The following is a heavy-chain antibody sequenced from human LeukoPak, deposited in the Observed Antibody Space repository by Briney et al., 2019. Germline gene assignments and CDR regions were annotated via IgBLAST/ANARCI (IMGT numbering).Heavy chain of an antibody. Sequence: PSETPSLTCTVSGGSISSTSYYWGWIRQPPGKGLEWIGSISYSGTTYYNPSLKSRVTISVDTSKNQFSLKLNSVTAADTAVYYCARDPDFWSGYYNFDYWGQGTLVTVSS. CDR3: ARDPDFWSGYYNFDY. CDR1: GGSISSTSYY. D-gene: IGHD3-3*01. CDR2: ISYSGTT. J-gene: IGHJ4*02. V-gene: IGHV4-39*07.